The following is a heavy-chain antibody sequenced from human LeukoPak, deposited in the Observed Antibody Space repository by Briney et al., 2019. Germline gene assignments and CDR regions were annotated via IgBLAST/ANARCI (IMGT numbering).Heavy chain of an antibody. D-gene: IGHD3-10*01. CDR1: GGSISRNSYY. Sequence: SETLSLTCSVSGGSISRNSYYWGWIRQPPGTGLEWIGSINYSGSTYYNPSLKSRVTVSLDTSKNQFSLKLSSVAAADTAVYYCASYGSGSYYRYWGQGTLVTVSS. V-gene: IGHV4-39*01. CDR3: ASYGSGSYYRY. CDR2: INYSGST. J-gene: IGHJ4*02.